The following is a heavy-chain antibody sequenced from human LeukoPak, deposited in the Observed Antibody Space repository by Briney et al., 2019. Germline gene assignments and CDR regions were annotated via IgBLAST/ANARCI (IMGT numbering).Heavy chain of an antibody. CDR3: VKGCSSTGCYTSEC. CDR2: ISGRGDGT. Sequence: PGGTLRLSCAASRFALSSYAMTGVRGAPGRGLVGVSVISGRGDGTHYADAVKGRFSISRDNSKNTMYLQMNSLRAEDTALYYCVKGCSSTGCYTSECWGQGTLVTVSS. D-gene: IGHD2-2*02. V-gene: IGHV3-23*01. CDR1: RFALSSYA. J-gene: IGHJ4*02.